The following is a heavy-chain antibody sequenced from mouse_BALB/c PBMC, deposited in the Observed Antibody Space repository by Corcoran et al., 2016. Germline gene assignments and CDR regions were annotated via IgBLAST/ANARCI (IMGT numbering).Heavy chain of an antibody. CDR3: ARRGVTTVVAPYWYFDV. Sequence: EVQLQQSGPELVKPGASVKMSCKASGYTFTSYVMHWVKQKPGQGLEWIGYINPYNDGTKYNEKFKGKATLTSDKSSSTAYMELSSLTSEDSAVYYCARRGVTTVVAPYWYFDVWGAGTTVTVSS. J-gene: IGHJ1*01. D-gene: IGHD1-1*01. CDR2: INPYNDGT. CDR1: GYTFTSYV. V-gene: IGHV1S136*01.